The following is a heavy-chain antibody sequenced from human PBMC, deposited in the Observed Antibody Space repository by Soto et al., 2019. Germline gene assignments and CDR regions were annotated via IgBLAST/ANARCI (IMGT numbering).Heavy chain of an antibody. D-gene: IGHD3-22*01. CDR1: GYTFTRYG. CDR3: ARTSVQTYFDEPGH. CDR2: VSAYNDNT. Sequence: APVKVSCKASGYTFTRYGFNWVRQAPGQGPEWMGWVSAYNDNTNYTQRLQDRVTMSTDTSTNTAYMELRNLRSDDTAIYYCARTSVQTYFDEPGHWGPATLVTVCS. J-gene: IGHJ4*02. V-gene: IGHV1-18*01.